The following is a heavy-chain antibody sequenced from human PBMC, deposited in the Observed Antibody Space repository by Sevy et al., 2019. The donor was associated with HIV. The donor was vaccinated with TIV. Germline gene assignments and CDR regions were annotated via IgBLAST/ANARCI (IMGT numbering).Heavy chain of an antibody. V-gene: IGHV3-21*01. CDR2: ISGRSSYI. CDR1: GFTFSSYA. Sequence: GGSLRLSCAASGFTFSSYAMSWVRQAPGKGLEWVSSISGRSSYIYNADSVKGRFTISRDNAKNSLYLQMNSLRAEDTAVYYCARVLRVVRIDYFDYWGQGTLVTVSS. J-gene: IGHJ4*02. D-gene: IGHD2-2*01. CDR3: ARVLRVVRIDYFDY.